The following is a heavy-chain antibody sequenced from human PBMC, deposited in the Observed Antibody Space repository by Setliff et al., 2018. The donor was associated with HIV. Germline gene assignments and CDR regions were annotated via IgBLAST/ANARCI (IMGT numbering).Heavy chain of an antibody. D-gene: IGHD3-10*01. CDR2: ARNRANNYIT. Sequence: GGSLRLSCAVSGFSLSDYYMDWVRQAPGKGLEWVGRARNRANNYITDYATSVQGRFTISRDYSKDSLFLQMNNLRDEDTAVYYCASFYGDYGYWGHGTQVTVSS. J-gene: IGHJ4*01. CDR3: ASFYGDYGY. CDR1: GFSLSDYY. V-gene: IGHV3-72*01.